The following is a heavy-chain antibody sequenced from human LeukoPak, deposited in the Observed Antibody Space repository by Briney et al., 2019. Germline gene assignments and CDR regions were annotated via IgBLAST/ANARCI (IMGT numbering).Heavy chain of an antibody. CDR1: GYTFTSYA. Sequence: GASVKVSCKASGYTFTSYAMNWVRQAPGQGLEWMGWINTNTGNPTYAQGFTGRFVFSLDTSVSTAYLQISSLKAEDPAVHYCARRGQLVYYYYYGMDVWGQGTTVTVSS. CDR3: ARRGQLVYYYYYGMDV. J-gene: IGHJ6*02. CDR2: INTNTGNP. V-gene: IGHV7-4-1*02. D-gene: IGHD6-6*01.